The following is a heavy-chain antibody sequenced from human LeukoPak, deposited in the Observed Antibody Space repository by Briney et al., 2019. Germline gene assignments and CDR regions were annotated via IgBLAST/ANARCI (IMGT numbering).Heavy chain of an antibody. Sequence: SETLSLTCAVSGGSISSSNWWSWVRQPPGKGLEWIGEIYHSGSTNYNPSLKSRVTMSVDTSKNQFSLKLSSVTAAATAVYYCAREDYDSSGYYFLYAFDIWGQGTMVTVSS. D-gene: IGHD3-22*01. CDR3: AREDYDSSGYYFLYAFDI. V-gene: IGHV4-4*02. CDR2: IYHSGST. J-gene: IGHJ3*02. CDR1: GGSISSSNW.